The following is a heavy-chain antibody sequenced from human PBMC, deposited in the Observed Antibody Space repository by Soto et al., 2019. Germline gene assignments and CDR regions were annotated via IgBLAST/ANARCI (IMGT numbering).Heavy chain of an antibody. D-gene: IGHD1-26*01. CDR2: IWHDGNNK. V-gene: IGHV3-33*01. CDR3: ASDLVGASDSYGLDV. J-gene: IGHJ6*02. CDR1: GFTYSNYG. Sequence: PGGSLRLSCAASGFTYSNYGMHWVRQAPGKGLEWVATIWHDGNNKYYADSVRGRFIISRDNSKNRLYLQMNSLRAEDTAVYYCASDLVGASDSYGLDVWGQGTPVT.